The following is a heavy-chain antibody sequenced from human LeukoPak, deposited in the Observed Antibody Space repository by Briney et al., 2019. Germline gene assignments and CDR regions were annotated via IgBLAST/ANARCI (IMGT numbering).Heavy chain of an antibody. CDR2: IYTSGST. CDR1: GGSISSYY. Sequence: SETLSLTCTVSGGSISSYYWSWTRQPAGKGREGIGRIYTSGSTNYNPSLKRRVTMSVDTSKNPLSLKLSSVTAADTAVYYCARSTHGYYYDSSGYHFDYWGQGTLVTVSS. J-gene: IGHJ4*02. D-gene: IGHD3-22*01. CDR3: ARSTHGYYYDSSGYHFDY. V-gene: IGHV4-4*07.